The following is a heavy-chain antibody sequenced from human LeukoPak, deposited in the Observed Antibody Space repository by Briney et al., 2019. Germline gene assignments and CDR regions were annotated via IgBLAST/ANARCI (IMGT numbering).Heavy chain of an antibody. D-gene: IGHD4-23*01. CDR3: ARDGFATNSNFDY. Sequence: SETLSLTCTVSGGSISGYYWSWIRQSAGRGLECIARISTSGNINYNPSLKGRVTMSIDTSKNQFSLKLSSVTAADTAVYYCARDGFATNSNFDYRGQGTLVTVSS. J-gene: IGHJ4*02. CDR1: GGSISGYY. V-gene: IGHV4-4*07. CDR2: ISTSGNI.